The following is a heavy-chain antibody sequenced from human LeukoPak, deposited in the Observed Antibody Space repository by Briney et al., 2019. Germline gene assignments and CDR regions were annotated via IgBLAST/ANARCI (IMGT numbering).Heavy chain of an antibody. J-gene: IGHJ4*02. CDR2: IYTSGST. D-gene: IGHD5-18*01. V-gene: IGHV4-4*07. CDR1: GGSISSYY. Sequence: PSETLSLTCTVSGGSISSYYWNWIRQPAGKGLEWIGRIYTSGSTSYNSCLKSRVTMSVDTCKIQFSLKLSSVTAADTAVYYCARDVGGYNYGYSLDYWGQGTLVSVSS. CDR3: ARDVGGYNYGYSLDY.